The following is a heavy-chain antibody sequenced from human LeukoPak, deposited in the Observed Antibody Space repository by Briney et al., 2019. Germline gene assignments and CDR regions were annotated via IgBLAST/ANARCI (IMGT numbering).Heavy chain of an antibody. J-gene: IGHJ4*02. Sequence: LRLSCAASGFTFDEYAMHWIRQPPGKGLEWIGYVFRTGRTSYNPSLDSRVTISLDRSRNQFSLRLTSVTAADSAMYYCATEGQCGFTTCPGLQFWGQGILVSVSS. CDR2: VFRTGRT. V-gene: IGHV4-30-2*01. CDR3: ATEGQCGFTTCPGLQF. CDR1: GFTFDEYA. D-gene: IGHD2-2*01.